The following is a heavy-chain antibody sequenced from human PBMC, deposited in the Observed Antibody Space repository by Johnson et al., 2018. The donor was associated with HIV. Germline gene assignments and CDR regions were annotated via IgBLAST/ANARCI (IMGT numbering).Heavy chain of an antibody. CDR1: GFTFSSYA. J-gene: IGHJ3*02. CDR2: IRYDGSNK. CDR3: ARVIDQYFDSILDDAFDI. Sequence: QVQLVESGGGLIQPRRSLRLSCAASGFTFSSYAMHWVRQAPGKGLEWVAVIRYDGSNKYYADSVKGRFTISRDNSKNTLYLQMNSLRDEDTAVYYCARVIDQYFDSILDDAFDIWGQGTLVTVSS. V-gene: IGHV3-33*08. D-gene: IGHD3-22*01.